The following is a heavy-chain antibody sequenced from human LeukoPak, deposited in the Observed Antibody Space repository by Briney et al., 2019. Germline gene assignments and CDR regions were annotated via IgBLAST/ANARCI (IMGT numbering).Heavy chain of an antibody. CDR1: GYTFTGYY. V-gene: IGHV1-2*02. CDR2: INPNSGGT. Sequence: ASVNVSCKASGYTFTGYYMHWVRQAPGQGLEWMGWINPNSGGTNYAQKFQGRVTMTRDTSISTAYMELSRLRSDDTAVYYCARGPHTSIVGAGYYFDYWGQGTLVTVSS. J-gene: IGHJ4*02. D-gene: IGHD1-26*01. CDR3: ARGPHTSIVGAGYYFDY.